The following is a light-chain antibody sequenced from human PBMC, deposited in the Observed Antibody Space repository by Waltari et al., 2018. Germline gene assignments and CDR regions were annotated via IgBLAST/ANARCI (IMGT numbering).Light chain of an antibody. CDR3: MQVSQWPHT. V-gene: IGKV2-30*01. Sequence: EVVMTQSPVSLPVTLGQPASISCKSNHSLLYSDGNIYLNWLQQRPGQSPRSLIYKVSNRDSEVPDRFSATGSATDFTLKISRVEADDIGIYYCMQVSQWPHTFGPGTKLEI. CDR2: KVS. CDR1: HSLLYSDGNIY. J-gene: IGKJ2*01.